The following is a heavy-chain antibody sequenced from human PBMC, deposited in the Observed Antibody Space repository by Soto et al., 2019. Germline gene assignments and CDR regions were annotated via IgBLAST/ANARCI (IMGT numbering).Heavy chain of an antibody. CDR1: GFTFSSYS. CDR3: ARYCSSTSCYGNFDY. J-gene: IGHJ4*02. Sequence: GGSLRLSCAASGFTFSSYSMNWVRQAPGKGLEWVSSISSSSSYIYYADSVKGRFTISRDNAKNSLYLQMNSLRAEDTAVYYCARYCSSTSCYGNFDYWGQGTLVTVSS. CDR2: ISSSSSYI. D-gene: IGHD2-2*01. V-gene: IGHV3-21*01.